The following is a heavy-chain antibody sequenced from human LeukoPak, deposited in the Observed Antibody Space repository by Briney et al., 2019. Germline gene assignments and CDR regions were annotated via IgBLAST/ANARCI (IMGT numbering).Heavy chain of an antibody. Sequence: PGGSLRLSCAVSGFAFGSEAMSWVRQSPARGLEWVAFIWSDGSKRYYADSVRGRFTISRDNSRNTLYLQMNSLRAEDTAVYYCARDRGLNYFDQWGQGTLVTVSS. CDR3: ARDRGLNYFDQ. CDR2: IWSDGSKR. CDR1: GFAFGSEA. V-gene: IGHV3-33*08. J-gene: IGHJ4*02. D-gene: IGHD3-10*01.